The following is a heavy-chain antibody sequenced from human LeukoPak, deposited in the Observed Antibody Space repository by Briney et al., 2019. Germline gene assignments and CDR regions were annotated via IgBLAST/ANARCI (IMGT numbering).Heavy chain of an antibody. J-gene: IGHJ4*02. CDR1: GASISNYY. CDR2: MYNSGST. CDR3: VRAEGGGYARY. D-gene: IGHD5-12*01. V-gene: IGHV4-4*07. Sequence: SETLSLTCTVSGASISNYYWSWIRQPAGKGLEWIGRMYNSGSTIYNPSLQSRVTMSLDTSSNHFSLNLTSVTAADTAVYYCVRAEGGGYARYWGQGTLVTVSS.